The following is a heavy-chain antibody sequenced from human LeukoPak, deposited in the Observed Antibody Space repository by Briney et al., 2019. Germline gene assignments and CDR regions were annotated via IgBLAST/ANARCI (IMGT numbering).Heavy chain of an antibody. Sequence: ASVKVSCKASGYTFTSYHIHWVRQAPGQGLEWMGIINSSGGSTNYAQKFQGGITMTRDTSTSTVYMELSSLRSEDTTVYYCAREPDTGRYYFDYWGQGTLVTVSS. V-gene: IGHV1-46*01. D-gene: IGHD2-8*02. CDR3: AREPDTGRYYFDY. CDR2: INSSGGST. J-gene: IGHJ4*02. CDR1: GYTFTSYH.